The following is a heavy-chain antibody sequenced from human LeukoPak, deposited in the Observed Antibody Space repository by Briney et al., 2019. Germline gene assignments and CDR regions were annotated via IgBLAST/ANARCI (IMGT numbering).Heavy chain of an antibody. D-gene: IGHD6-13*01. Sequence: GGSLRLSCAASGVTVSNNYMRWVRPAPGKGPEWVSLIYSGGDTFYADAVKGRFTISRDGSKNTLYLQMNSLRAEDTAVYYCARDPPAEAINTYAWGQGTLVTVSS. CDR3: ARDPPAEAINTYA. CDR1: GVTVSNNY. V-gene: IGHV3-66*01. J-gene: IGHJ5*02. CDR2: IYSGGDT.